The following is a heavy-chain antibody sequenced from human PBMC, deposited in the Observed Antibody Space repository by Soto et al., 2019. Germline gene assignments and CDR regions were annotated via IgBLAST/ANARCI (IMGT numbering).Heavy chain of an antibody. D-gene: IGHD4-17*01. CDR2: ISAYNGDT. CDR1: VYTFTTYG. V-gene: IGHV1-18*01. CDR3: ARGGADYGDYDEWFDP. J-gene: IGHJ5*02. Sequence: ASVKVSCKASVYTFTTYGISWVRQAPGQGLEWMGWISAYNGDTNYAQKLQGRVTMTTDTSTSTAYMELRSLRSDDTAVYYCARGGADYGDYDEWFDPWGQGTLGTVSS.